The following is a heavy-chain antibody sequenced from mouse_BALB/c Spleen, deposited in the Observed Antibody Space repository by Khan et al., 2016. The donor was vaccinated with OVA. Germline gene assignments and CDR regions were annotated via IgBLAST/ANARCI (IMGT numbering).Heavy chain of an antibody. Sequence: EVELVESGEDLVKPGGSLKLSCSASGFTFSTYAMSWVRQTPEKRLEWVATISSGGDYIYYPDSVKGRFTISRDNAKTTLYLQMSSLRSEDTAMYYCARHNYGPFAYWGQGTLVTVSA. D-gene: IGHD1-1*01. CDR1: GFTFSTYA. V-gene: IGHV5-9-3*01. CDR2: ISSGGDYI. CDR3: ARHNYGPFAY. J-gene: IGHJ3*01.